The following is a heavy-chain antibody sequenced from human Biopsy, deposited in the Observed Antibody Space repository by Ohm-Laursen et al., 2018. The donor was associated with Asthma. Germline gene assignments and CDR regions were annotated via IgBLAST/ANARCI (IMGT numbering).Heavy chain of an antibody. Sequence: SETLSLTCIVSGDAMSTSGSYWGWIRQSPGKGLEWIGGNFYSGGKYYNPSLETRVTISADTSKNPFSRKVTSVIAADTAVYYCARAVSSSSYWYFDLWGRGDLVTVSS. J-gene: IGHJ2*01. V-gene: IGHV4-39*02. CDR1: GDAMSTSGSY. D-gene: IGHD6-6*01. CDR3: ARAVSSSSYWYFDL. CDR2: NFYSGGK.